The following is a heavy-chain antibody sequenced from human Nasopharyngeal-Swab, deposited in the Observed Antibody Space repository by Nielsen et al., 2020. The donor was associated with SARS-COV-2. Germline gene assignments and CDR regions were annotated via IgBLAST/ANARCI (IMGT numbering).Heavy chain of an antibody. D-gene: IGHD6-13*01. J-gene: IGHJ5*01. CDR2: IYYRRIT. CDR3: ARDKVASSGTLHWFDS. CDR1: GGYISGGAHY. V-gene: IGHV4-31*03. Sequence: SYTLSLTCTVSGGYISGGAHYWRWIRQHPGKGLEWIGYIYYRRITYYNPSLKSRLIISIDTSKNQCSLNLTSVTPADTAVYYCARDKVASSGTLHWFDSWGQGTRVTVSS.